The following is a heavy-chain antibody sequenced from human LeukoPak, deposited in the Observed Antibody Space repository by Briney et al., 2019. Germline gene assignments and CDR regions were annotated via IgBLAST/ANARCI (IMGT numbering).Heavy chain of an antibody. V-gene: IGHV1-69*04. CDR2: IIPILGIA. D-gene: IGHD1-26*01. J-gene: IGHJ4*02. CDR3: ARGGGSYVFFDY. Sequence: ASVKVSCKASGGTFSSYAISWVRQAPGQVLEWMGRIIPILGIANYAQKFQGRVTITADKSTSTAYMELSSLRSEDTAVYYCARGGGSYVFFDYWGQGTLVTVSS. CDR1: GGTFSSYA.